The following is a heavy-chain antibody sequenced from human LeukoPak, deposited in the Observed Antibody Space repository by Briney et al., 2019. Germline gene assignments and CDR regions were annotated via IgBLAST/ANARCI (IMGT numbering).Heavy chain of an antibody. D-gene: IGHD3-10*01. V-gene: IGHV4-39*07. CDR3: ARSRYYGSGSYYRRAFDI. CDR2: INHSGST. Sequence: SETLSLTCTVSGGSVSNSNYCWSWIRQPPGKGLEWIGEINHSGSTNYNPSLKSRVTISVDTSKNQFSLKLSSVTAADTAVYYCARSRYYGSGSYYRRAFDIWGQGTMVTVSS. J-gene: IGHJ3*02. CDR1: GGSVSNSNYC.